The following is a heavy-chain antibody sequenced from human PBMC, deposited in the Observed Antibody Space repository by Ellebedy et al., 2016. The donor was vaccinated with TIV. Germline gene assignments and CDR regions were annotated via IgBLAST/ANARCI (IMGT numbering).Heavy chain of an antibody. J-gene: IGHJ3*02. CDR3: AKDMSVGLYTFDM. CDR1: GFTFSKYA. D-gene: IGHD2-2*02. Sequence: GESLKISCVASGFTFSKYAMTWVRQALGKGLEWVSGIRSGGESTYYADSVKGRFTISRDNSKSTLFLQMNSLRVEDTAVYFCAKDMSVGLYTFDMWGQGTMVTVSS. V-gene: IGHV3-23*01. CDR2: IRSGGEST.